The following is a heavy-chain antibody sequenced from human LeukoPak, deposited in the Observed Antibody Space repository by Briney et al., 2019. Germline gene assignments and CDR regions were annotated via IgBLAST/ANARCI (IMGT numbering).Heavy chain of an antibody. D-gene: IGHD3-10*01. CDR3: ARGRVLLGYMDV. CDR2: INPIFGRA. V-gene: IGHV1-69*06. CDR1: GDTFSSYA. J-gene: IGHJ6*03. Sequence: SVKVSCKASGDTFSSYAISWVRQAPGQGLEWMGGINPIFGRANYAQKFQDRVTITGDKSTSTAYMELSRLRSEDTAVYYCARGRVLLGYMDVWGKGTTVTVSS.